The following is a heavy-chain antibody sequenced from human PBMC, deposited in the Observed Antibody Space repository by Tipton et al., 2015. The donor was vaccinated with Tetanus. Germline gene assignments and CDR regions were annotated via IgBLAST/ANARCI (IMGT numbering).Heavy chain of an antibody. J-gene: IGHJ6*02. CDR1: GGSISSYY. V-gene: IGHV4-59*01. CDR2: IYYSGST. Sequence: TLSLTCTVSGGSISSYYWSWIRQPPGKGLEWIGYIYYSGSTNYNPSLKSRVTISVDTSKNQFSLKLSSVTAADTAVYYCARANYDGMDVWGQGTTVTVSS. CDR3: ARANYDGMDV.